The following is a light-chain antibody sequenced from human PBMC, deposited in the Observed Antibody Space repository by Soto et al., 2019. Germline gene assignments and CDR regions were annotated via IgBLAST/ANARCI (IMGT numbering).Light chain of an antibody. CDR1: SSDVGGYNY. CDR3: CSYAGSPWV. J-gene: IGLJ3*02. Sequence: QSALAQPRSVSGSPGQSVTISCTGTSSDVGGYNYVSWYQQHPGKAPKRIIYDVSLRPSGVPDRFSGSKSGNTASLTISGLQAEDEADYYCCSYAGSPWVFGGGTKVTAL. V-gene: IGLV2-11*01. CDR2: DVS.